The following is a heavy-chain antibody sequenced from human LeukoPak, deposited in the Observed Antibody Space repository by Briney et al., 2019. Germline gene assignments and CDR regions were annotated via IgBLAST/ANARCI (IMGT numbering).Heavy chain of an antibody. CDR3: ARGRYSGTTYYFDY. Sequence: GGSLRLSCAASGFTFSSYGMHWVRQAPGKGLEWVAVIWYDGSNKYYADSVKGRFTISRDNSKNTLYLQMNSLRAEDTAMYYCARGRYSGTTYYFDYWGQGTLVTVSS. CDR2: IWYDGSNK. D-gene: IGHD5-12*01. J-gene: IGHJ4*02. CDR1: GFTFSSYG. V-gene: IGHV3-33*01.